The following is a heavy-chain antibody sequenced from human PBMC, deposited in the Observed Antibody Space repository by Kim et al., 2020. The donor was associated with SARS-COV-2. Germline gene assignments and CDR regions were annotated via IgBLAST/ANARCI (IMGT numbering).Heavy chain of an antibody. V-gene: IGHV3-74*01. J-gene: IGHJ5*02. Sequence: SVKCRVTIARDNGKNTLYLQMNGLRTEDTAVYYCAEVGDYDSSGFYAFFRSWGQGTRVTVSS. CDR3: AEVGDYDSSGFYAFFRS. D-gene: IGHD3-22*01.